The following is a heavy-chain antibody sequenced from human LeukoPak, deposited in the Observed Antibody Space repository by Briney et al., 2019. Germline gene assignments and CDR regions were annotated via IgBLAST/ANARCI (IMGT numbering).Heavy chain of an antibody. J-gene: IGHJ5*01. CDR1: GASLTSITYC. CDR3: ARGFRVVGADTLHPNWFDP. Sequence: SETLSLSCAVSGASLTSITYCWVWIAQRQSPGWELEWIGSVCYSGNTYYNPSLNSRVTIPLATSKNQFSLKLTSVTAADTAIDSCARGFRVVGADTLHPNWFDPGGRGTLVTVSS. D-gene: IGHD2-15*01. CDR2: VCYSGNT. V-gene: IGHV4-39*07.